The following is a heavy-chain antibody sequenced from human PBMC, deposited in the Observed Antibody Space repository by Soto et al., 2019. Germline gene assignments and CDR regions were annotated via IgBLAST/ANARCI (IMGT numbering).Heavy chain of an antibody. Sequence: GSLILSCAAYGFTFSSFAWDWVRQAPGQGLEWVSVISGNGFSTFYADSVKGRFIISRDNSKNTLYLQMNSLRAEDTAVYYCAKSGGDYNNWFDPWGQGALVTVSS. V-gene: IGHV3-23*01. CDR2: ISGNGFST. CDR1: GFTFSSFA. D-gene: IGHD4-17*01. J-gene: IGHJ5*02. CDR3: AKSGGDYNNWFDP.